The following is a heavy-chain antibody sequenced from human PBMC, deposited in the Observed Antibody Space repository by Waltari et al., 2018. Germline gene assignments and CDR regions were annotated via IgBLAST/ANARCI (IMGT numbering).Heavy chain of an antibody. CDR3: AKDPRIAARPGGNWFDP. CDR1: GFTFSSYA. CDR2: IRGSGGST. D-gene: IGHD6-6*01. J-gene: IGHJ5*02. Sequence: EVQLLESGGGLVQPGGSLRLSCAASGFTFSSYAMSWVRQAPGKGLEWVSAIRGSGGSTYYADSGKGRFTISRDNSKNTLYLQMNSLRAEDTAVYYCAKDPRIAARPGGNWFDPWGQGTLVTVSS. V-gene: IGHV3-23*01.